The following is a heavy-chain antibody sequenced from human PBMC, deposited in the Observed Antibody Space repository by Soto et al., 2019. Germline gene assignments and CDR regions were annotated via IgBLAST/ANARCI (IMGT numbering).Heavy chain of an antibody. V-gene: IGHV4-30-2*01. D-gene: IGHD3-9*01. CDR2: IHVTGYT. CDR1: GASITSGSYS. J-gene: IGHJ4*02. CDR3: ARGGATYGLLTHDY. Sequence: QLQLQESGSGLVNPSQTLSLTCTVSGASITSGSYSWSWIRQAPGKGLEWIGNIHVTGYTAFSPSLKRRVTMSVDTSKNQFSLNVNSVTAADTAVYYCARGGATYGLLTHDYWGQGTLVTVSA.